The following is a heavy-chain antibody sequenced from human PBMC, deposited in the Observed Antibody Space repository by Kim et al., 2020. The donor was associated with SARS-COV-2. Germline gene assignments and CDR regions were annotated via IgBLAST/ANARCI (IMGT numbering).Heavy chain of an antibody. V-gene: IGHV3-30*02. Sequence: NTYYADSVKCRFTLSRDNSKNTLYLQMNSLRAEDTAVYYCAKELRYRPVYWGQGTLVTVSS. D-gene: IGHD2-15*01. J-gene: IGHJ4*02. CDR2: NT. CDR3: AKELRYRPVY.